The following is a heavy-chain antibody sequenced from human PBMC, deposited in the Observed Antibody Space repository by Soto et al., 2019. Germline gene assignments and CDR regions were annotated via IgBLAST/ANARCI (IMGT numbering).Heavy chain of an antibody. V-gene: IGHV3-30-3*01. CDR1: GFTFSSYA. CDR3: ARERRYSGSYLTRFSYCQH. CDR2: ISYDGSNK. J-gene: IGHJ1*01. Sequence: QVQLVESGGGVVQPGRSLRLSCAASGFTFSSYAMHWVRQAPGKGLEWVAVISYDGSNKYYADSVKGRFTISRDNSKNTLYLQMNSLSAEDTAVYYCARERRYSGSYLTRFSYCQHWGQGTLVTVSS. D-gene: IGHD1-26*01.